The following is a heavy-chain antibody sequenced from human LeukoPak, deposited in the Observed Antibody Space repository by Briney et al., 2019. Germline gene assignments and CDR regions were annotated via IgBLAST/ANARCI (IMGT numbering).Heavy chain of an antibody. CDR3: ARGRDLFDS. CDR2: IKHDGSEK. Sequence: GGSLRLSCAASGFTFNRWSMNWVRQAPGKGLEWLANIKHDGSEKYYVDSVKGRFTMSRDNAKNSLYLQMNSLRAEDTAVYYCARGRDLFDSWGQGTLVIVSS. V-gene: IGHV3-7*01. CDR1: GFTFNRWS. J-gene: IGHJ4*02.